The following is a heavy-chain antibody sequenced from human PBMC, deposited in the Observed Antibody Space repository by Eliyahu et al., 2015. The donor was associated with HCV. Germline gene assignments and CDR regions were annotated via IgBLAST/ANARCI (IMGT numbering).Heavy chain of an antibody. CDR2: INPKTGAT. V-gene: IGHV1-2*02. D-gene: IGHD1-26*01. CDR1: GFPFXENF. CDR3: ARCGLLERRANNWFDF. J-gene: IGHJ5*01. Sequence: QVRLVQSGPEVKSPGASVKVSCKASGFPFXENFYXWVRQAPGQGLQWLGWINPKTGATSSVQRFPGRLTMTRDMSSTTVFLELASLTSDDTAVYFCARCGLLERRANNWFDFWGQGTPVTVSS.